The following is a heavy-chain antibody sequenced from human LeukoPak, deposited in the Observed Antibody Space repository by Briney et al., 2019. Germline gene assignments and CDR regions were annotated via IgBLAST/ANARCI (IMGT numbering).Heavy chain of an antibody. CDR2: IYYSGST. CDR1: GGSISSHY. CDR3: ARHLYGDYVSDS. V-gene: IGHV4-59*08. D-gene: IGHD4-17*01. J-gene: IGHJ4*02. Sequence: PSETLSLTCTVSGGSISSHYWSWIRQPPGKGLEWIGYIYYSGSTNYNPSLKSRVIISIDTSKNQFSLKLSSVTAADTAVYYCARHLYGDYVSDSWGQGNLVTVSS.